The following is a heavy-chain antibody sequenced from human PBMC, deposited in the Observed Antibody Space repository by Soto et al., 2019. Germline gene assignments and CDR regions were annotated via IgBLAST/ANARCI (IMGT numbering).Heavy chain of an antibody. D-gene: IGHD5-12*01. CDR2: IYYRANP. V-gene: IGHV4-59*08. CDR1: GWSINTYY. J-gene: IGHJ4*02. Sequence: SETLSLTCTVSGWSINTYYWSWIRQPPGKGLEWIGYIYYRANPNYNPSLKSRVTISQDTSKNQFSLKLNSVTAADTAVYYCSRHYGDGYDYVDYWGKGTLVTVSS. CDR3: SRHYGDGYDYVDY.